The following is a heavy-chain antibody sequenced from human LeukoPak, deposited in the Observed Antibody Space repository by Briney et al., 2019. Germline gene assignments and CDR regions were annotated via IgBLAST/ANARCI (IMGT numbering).Heavy chain of an antibody. CDR2: IYSGGST. D-gene: IGHD6-13*01. CDR1: GFTVSSNY. J-gene: IGHJ1*01. CDR3: AKDSIAAALSEYFQH. V-gene: IGHV3-66*01. Sequence: PGGSLRLSCAASGFTVSSNYMSWVRQAPGKGLEWVSVIYSGGSTYYADSVKGRFTISRDNSKNTLYLQMNSLRAEDTAVYYCAKDSIAAALSEYFQHWGQGTLVTVSS.